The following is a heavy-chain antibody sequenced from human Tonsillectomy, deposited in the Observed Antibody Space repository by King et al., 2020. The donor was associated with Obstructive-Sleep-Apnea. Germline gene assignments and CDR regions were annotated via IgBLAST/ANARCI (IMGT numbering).Heavy chain of an antibody. Sequence: VQLQESGPGLVKPSQTLSLTCTVSGGSISSGHYYWSWIRQHPGKGLEWIGYISYSGSTYYHPSLKSRVTISVDTSKNQFSLKLSSVTAPDTAVYYCARLYLSPYRPFDYWGQGTLATVSS. CDR1: GGSISSGHYY. CDR3: ARLYLSPYRPFDY. J-gene: IGHJ4*02. CDR2: ISYSGST. D-gene: IGHD3-9*01. V-gene: IGHV4-31*03.